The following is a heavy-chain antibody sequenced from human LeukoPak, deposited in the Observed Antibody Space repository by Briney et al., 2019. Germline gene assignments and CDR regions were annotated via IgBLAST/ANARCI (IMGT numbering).Heavy chain of an antibody. CDR3: TRRGIVASNDFDY. CDR2: IRSKANSYAT. CDR1: GFTFSGSA. J-gene: IGHJ4*02. D-gene: IGHD3-22*01. V-gene: IGHV3-73*01. Sequence: PGGSLRLSCAASGFTFSGSAMHWVRQASGKGLEWVGRIRSKANSYATAYAASVKGRFTISRDDSKNTAYLQMNSLKTEDTAVYYCTRRGIVASNDFDYWGQGTLVTVSS.